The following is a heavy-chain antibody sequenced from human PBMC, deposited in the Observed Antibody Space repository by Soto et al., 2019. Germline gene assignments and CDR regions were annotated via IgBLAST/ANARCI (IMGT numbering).Heavy chain of an antibody. J-gene: IGHJ5*02. CDR1: GFTFSSYA. CDR2: ISGSGGST. D-gene: IGHD3-3*01. V-gene: IGHV3-23*01. CDR3: AKTPNYDFWSGYENWFDP. Sequence: PGGSLRLSCAASGFTFSSYAMSWVRQASGKGLEWVSAISGSGGSTYYADSVKGRFTISRDNSKNTLYLQMNSLRAEDTAVYYCAKTPNYDFWSGYENWFDPWGQGTLVTVSS.